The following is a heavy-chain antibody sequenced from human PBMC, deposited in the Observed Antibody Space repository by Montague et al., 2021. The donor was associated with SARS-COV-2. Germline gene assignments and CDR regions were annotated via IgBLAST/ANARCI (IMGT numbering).Heavy chain of an antibody. V-gene: IGHV3-23*01. J-gene: IGHJ4*02. CDR3: ARDIECSF. CDR2: ISYNGGST. Sequence: SLRLSCAASGFTFRDSAMNWVRQAPGKGLEWVSLISYNGGSTYYADSVKGRFTISRDNSNNTLYLQMNSLRAEDTAIHYCARDIECSFWGQGTLVTVSS. CDR1: GFTFRDSA. D-gene: IGHD2-15*01.